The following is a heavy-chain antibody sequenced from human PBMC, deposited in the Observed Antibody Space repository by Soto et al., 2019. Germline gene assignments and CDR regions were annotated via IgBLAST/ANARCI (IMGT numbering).Heavy chain of an antibody. CDR2: ISAHNGNT. V-gene: IGHV1-18*01. Sequence: QVHLVQSGAEVKKPGASVKVSFKGSGYIFTTYGITWVRQAPGQGLEWMGWISAHNGNTNYAQKLQGRVTVTRDTSTSTAYMELRNLRSDDTAVYYCARGRYGDYWGQGALVTVSS. J-gene: IGHJ4*02. D-gene: IGHD1-1*01. CDR3: ARGRYGDY. CDR1: GYIFTTYG.